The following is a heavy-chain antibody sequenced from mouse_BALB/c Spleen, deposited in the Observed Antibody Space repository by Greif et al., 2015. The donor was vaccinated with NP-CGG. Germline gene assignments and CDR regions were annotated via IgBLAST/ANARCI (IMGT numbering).Heavy chain of an antibody. V-gene: IGHV1-84*02. CDR2: ICPGSGNT. CDR3: ARRTGTEAMDY. Sequence: LVESGPELVKPGASVKISCKASGYTFTDYYINWVKQKPGQGLEWIGWICPGSGNTEYNEKFKGKATLTVDTSSSTAYMQLSSLTSEDTTVYFCARRTGTEAMDYWGQGASVTVSS. D-gene: IGHD4-1*01. J-gene: IGHJ4*01. CDR1: GYTFTDYY.